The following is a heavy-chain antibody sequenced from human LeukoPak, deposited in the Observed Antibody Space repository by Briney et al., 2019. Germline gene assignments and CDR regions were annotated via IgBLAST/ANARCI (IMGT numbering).Heavy chain of an antibody. D-gene: IGHD3-16*02. Sequence: GGSLRLSCAASGFTFGTYWMGWVRQAPGKGLEWVANIKQDGSEKSYVDSVKGRFTISRDNVKNSVYLQMNSLRAEDTAVYYCARDGDYVWGSYRYDYWGQGTLVTVSS. V-gene: IGHV3-7*01. CDR3: ARDGDYVWGSYRYDY. CDR2: IKQDGSEK. J-gene: IGHJ4*02. CDR1: GFTFGTYW.